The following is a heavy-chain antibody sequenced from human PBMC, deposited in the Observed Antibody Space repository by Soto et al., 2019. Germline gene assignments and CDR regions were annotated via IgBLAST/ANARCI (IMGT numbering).Heavy chain of an antibody. D-gene: IGHD6-19*01. CDR3: ASDGSIAVAGS. CDR2: INPSGGST. Sequence: ASVKVSCKASGYTFTSYYMHWVRQAPGQGLEWMGIINPSGGSTSYAQKFQGRVTMTRDTSTSTVYMELSSLRSEDTAVYYCASDGSIAVAGSWGQGTLVTVSS. J-gene: IGHJ5*02. V-gene: IGHV1-46*03. CDR1: GYTFTSYY.